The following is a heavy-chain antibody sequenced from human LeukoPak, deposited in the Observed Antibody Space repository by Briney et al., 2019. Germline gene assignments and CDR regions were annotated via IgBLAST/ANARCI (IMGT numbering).Heavy chain of an antibody. Sequence: PSETLSLTCTVSGGSISSYYWSWIRQPPGKGLEWIGYIYYSGGTNYNPSLKSRVTISVDTSKNQFSLKLSSVTAADTAVYYCARGHDSSGYYGTPSYYFDHWGQGTLVTVSS. V-gene: IGHV4-59*01. CDR2: IYYSGGT. CDR1: GGSISSYY. D-gene: IGHD3-22*01. CDR3: ARGHDSSGYYGTPSYYFDH. J-gene: IGHJ4*02.